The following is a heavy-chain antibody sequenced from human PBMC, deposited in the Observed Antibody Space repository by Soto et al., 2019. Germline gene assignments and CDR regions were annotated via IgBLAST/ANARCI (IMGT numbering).Heavy chain of an antibody. CDR3: ARDEDHASGLSGGMDV. V-gene: IGHV4-31*03. J-gene: IGHJ6*02. CDR1: GGSISSDGFF. D-gene: IGHD3-10*01. Sequence: QVQLQESGPGLVKPSETLSLSCNVSGGSISSDGFFWSWVRQHPARGLEWIGYIYHSGTTYYNPSLQSRITISVDTSKNQFSLKLRSVTAADTAVYFCARDEDHASGLSGGMDVWGQGTAVTVS. CDR2: IYHSGTT.